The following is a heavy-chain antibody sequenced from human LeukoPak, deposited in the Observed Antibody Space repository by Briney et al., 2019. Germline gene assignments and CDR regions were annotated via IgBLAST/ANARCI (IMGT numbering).Heavy chain of an antibody. CDR2: IIPILGIA. CDR1: GGTFSSYT. CDR3: ARSGYYPTDAFDI. V-gene: IGHV1-69*02. Sequence: GASVKVSCKASGGTFSSYTISWVRQAPGQGLEWMGRIIPILGIANYAQKLQGRVTMTRNTSISTAYMELSSLRSEDTAVYYCARSGYYPTDAFDIWGQGTMVTVSS. J-gene: IGHJ3*02. D-gene: IGHD3-3*01.